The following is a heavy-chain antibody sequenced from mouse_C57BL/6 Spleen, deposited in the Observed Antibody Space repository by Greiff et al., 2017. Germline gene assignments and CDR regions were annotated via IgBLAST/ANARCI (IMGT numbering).Heavy chain of an antibody. V-gene: IGHV1-64*01. Sequence: QVQLQQSGAELVKPGASVKLSCKASGYTFTSYWMHWVKQRPGQGLEWIGMIHPNSGSTNYNEKFKSKATLTVDKSSSTAYMQLSSLTSEDSAVYYCARSKVTGTPKDYWGQGTTLTVSS. D-gene: IGHD4-1*01. J-gene: IGHJ2*01. CDR2: IHPNSGST. CDR3: ARSKVTGTPKDY. CDR1: GYTFTSYW.